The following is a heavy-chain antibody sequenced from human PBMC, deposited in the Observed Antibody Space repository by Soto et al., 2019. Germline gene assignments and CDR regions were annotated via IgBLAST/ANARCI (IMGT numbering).Heavy chain of an antibody. Sequence: QVQLQESGPGLVKPSGTLSLTCAVSGDSVSSPYYWCWVRQPPGKGLEWIGEVFHTGTTSYNPSLGTRVPISMDTSINRCSLDLSSVTAAATAVYYCARSAGWYAVHSWGPGTLVIVSS. J-gene: IGHJ4*02. V-gene: IGHV4-4*02. CDR2: VFHTGTT. D-gene: IGHD6-19*01. CDR1: GDSVSSPYY. CDR3: ARSAGWYAVHS.